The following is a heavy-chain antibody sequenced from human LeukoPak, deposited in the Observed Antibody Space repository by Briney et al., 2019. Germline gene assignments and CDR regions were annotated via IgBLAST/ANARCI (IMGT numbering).Heavy chain of an antibody. Sequence: SETLSLTCTVSGGSISSGDYYWSWIRQPPGKGLEWIGYIYYSENTNYNPSLKSRVTISLDTSKSQFSLKLNSVTTADTAVYFCTGRVAVAGTPTAYFDYWGQGILVTVSS. V-gene: IGHV4-61*08. D-gene: IGHD6-19*01. CDR1: GGSISSGDYY. CDR2: IYYSENT. CDR3: TGRVAVAGTPTAYFDY. J-gene: IGHJ4*02.